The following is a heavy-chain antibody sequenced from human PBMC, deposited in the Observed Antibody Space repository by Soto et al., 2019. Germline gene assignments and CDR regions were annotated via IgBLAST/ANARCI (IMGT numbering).Heavy chain of an antibody. D-gene: IGHD3-3*01. Sequence: GGSLRLSCAASGFTFSSYAMSWVRQAPGKGLEWVSAISGSGGSTYYADSVKGRFTISRDNSKNTLYLQMNSLRAEDTAVYYCAKDRRGDDFWSGYLYGMDVWGQGTTVTVSS. CDR1: GFTFSSYA. J-gene: IGHJ6*02. CDR2: ISGSGGST. CDR3: AKDRRGDDFWSGYLYGMDV. V-gene: IGHV3-23*01.